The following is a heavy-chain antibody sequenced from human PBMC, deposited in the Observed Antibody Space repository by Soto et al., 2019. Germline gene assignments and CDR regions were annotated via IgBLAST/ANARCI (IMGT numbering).Heavy chain of an antibody. CDR3: ASPARGIYRDYN. Sequence: EVQLVESGGGLVQPGGSLRLSCAASGFTFSSYWMHWVRQAPGKGLVWVSHINSDGTTTNYADSVKGRFTISRDNAKNTVYLQMKSLRAEDTGVYFRASPARGIYRDYNWGPGTLVTVSS. V-gene: IGHV3-74*02. CDR1: GFTFSSYW. CDR2: INSDGTTT. D-gene: IGHD3-16*02. J-gene: IGHJ4*02.